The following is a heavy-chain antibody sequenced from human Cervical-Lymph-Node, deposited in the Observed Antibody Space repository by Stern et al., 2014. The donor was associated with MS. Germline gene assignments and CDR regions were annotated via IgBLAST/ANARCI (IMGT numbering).Heavy chain of an antibody. CDR2: INTANGDT. D-gene: IGHD6-13*01. Sequence: QVQLMQSGAEVKKPGASVKVSCKASGYTFTSYAIHWVRQAPGQILEWMGRINTANGDTYYSEKFQGRVTFTRDTSANTAYMELFSLTSEDTTVYYCGRGQQSFDPWGQGTLVTVSA. CDR1: GYTFTSYA. CDR3: GRGQQSFDP. J-gene: IGHJ5*02. V-gene: IGHV1-3*04.